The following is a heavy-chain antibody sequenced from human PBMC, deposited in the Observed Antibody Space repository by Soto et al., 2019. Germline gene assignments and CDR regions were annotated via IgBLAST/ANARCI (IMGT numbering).Heavy chain of an antibody. CDR3: ARFRYVSQKTDDAFDI. CDR1: GGSISSGGYY. V-gene: IGHV4-31*03. D-gene: IGHD5-12*01. CDR2: IYYSGST. Sequence: QVQLQESGPGLVKPSQTLSLTCTVSGGSISSGGYYWSWIRQHPGKGLEWIGYIYYSGSTYYNPSLKSRVTISVDTSKNQFSLKLSSVTAADTAVYYCARFRYVSQKTDDAFDIWGQGTMVTVSS. J-gene: IGHJ3*02.